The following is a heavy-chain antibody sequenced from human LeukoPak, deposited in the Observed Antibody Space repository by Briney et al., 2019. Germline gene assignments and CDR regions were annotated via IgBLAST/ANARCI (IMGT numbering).Heavy chain of an antibody. CDR1: GDSGSSNSAA. V-gene: IGHV6-1*01. D-gene: IGHD3-3*01. CDR2: TYYRSKWYN. Sequence: SQTLSLSCAISGDSGSSNSAAWNWIRQSPSRGLEWLGRTYYRSKWYNDYAVSVKSRITINPDTSKNQFSLQLNSVTPEDTAVYYCARESFYDFWSGYYQFDYWGQGTLVTVSS. J-gene: IGHJ4*02. CDR3: ARESFYDFWSGYYQFDY.